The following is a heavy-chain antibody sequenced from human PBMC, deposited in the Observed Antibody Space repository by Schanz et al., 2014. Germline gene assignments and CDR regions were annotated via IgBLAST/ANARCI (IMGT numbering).Heavy chain of an antibody. CDR1: GFTFSTYC. J-gene: IGHJ4*02. Sequence: EVQLVESGGGLVQPGRSLRLSCAASGFTFSTYCMHWVRQAPGKGLVWVSHINSDGTTTTYADSVKGRFTISRDNAENTLYLQMNSLRVEDTAVYYCAMGGYQLHHWGQGTLVNVSS. D-gene: IGHD1-7*01. V-gene: IGHV3-74*01. CDR2: INSDGTTT. CDR3: AMGGYQLHH.